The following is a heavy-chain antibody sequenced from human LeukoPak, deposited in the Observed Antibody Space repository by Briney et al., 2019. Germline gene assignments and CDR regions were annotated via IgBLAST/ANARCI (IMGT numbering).Heavy chain of an antibody. CDR2: IKQDGSEK. J-gene: IGHJ4*02. D-gene: IGHD3-3*01. Sequence: GGSLRLSCAASGFTFSSYWMSWVRQAPGKGLEWVANIKQDGSEKYYVDSVKGRFTISRDNAKNSLYLQMNSLRAEDTAVYYCARSSLRFLEWPFDYWGQGTLVTVSS. CDR3: ARSSLRFLEWPFDY. CDR1: GFTFSSYW. V-gene: IGHV3-7*01.